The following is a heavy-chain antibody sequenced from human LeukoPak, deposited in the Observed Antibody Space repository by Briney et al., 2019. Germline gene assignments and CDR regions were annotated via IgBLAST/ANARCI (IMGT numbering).Heavy chain of an antibody. V-gene: IGHV1-2*02. Sequence: ASVKVSRKASGYTFTGYYMHWVRQAPGQGLEWMGWINPNSGGTNYAQKFQGRVTMTRDTSISTAYMELSRLRSDDTAVYHCARARNDYQFDYWGQGTLVTVSS. CDR2: INPNSGGT. CDR1: GYTFTGYY. CDR3: ARARNDYQFDY. D-gene: IGHD1-1*01. J-gene: IGHJ4*02.